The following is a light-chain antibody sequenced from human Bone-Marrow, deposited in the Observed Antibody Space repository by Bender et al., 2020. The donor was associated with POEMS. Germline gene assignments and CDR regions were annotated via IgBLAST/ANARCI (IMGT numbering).Light chain of an antibody. CDR1: SSDIGGYNY. CDR3: SSYTSSNTHV. V-gene: IGLV2-14*01. J-gene: IGLJ1*01. CDR2: NVN. Sequence: QSALTQPASVSGSLGQSITISCTGTSSDIGGYNYVSWYQQHPGKAPKVMIYNVNDRPSGVSNRFSGSKSGNTASLTISGLQAEDEADYYCSSYTSSNTHVFGTGTKVTVL.